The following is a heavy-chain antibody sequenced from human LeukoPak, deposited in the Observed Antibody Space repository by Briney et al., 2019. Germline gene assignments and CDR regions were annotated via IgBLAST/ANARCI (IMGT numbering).Heavy chain of an antibody. Sequence: GGSLRLSCAASGFTFSSYAMTWVRQAPGKGLEWVSAITSGGGSTYHADSVKGRFTISRDNSKNTLYLQMNSLRAEDTAVYYCARRFVMVPVANGYWGQGTLVTVSS. V-gene: IGHV3-23*01. J-gene: IGHJ4*02. CDR1: GFTFSSYA. CDR3: ARRFVMVPVANGY. CDR2: ITSGGGST. D-gene: IGHD2-2*01.